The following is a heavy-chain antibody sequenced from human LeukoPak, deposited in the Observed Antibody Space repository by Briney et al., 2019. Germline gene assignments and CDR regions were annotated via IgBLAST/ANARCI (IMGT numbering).Heavy chain of an antibody. CDR1: GGSISSYY. CDR2: IYYSGST. Sequence: SETLSLTCTVSGGSISSYYWSWIRQPPGKGLEWIGYIYYSGSTNYNPSLKSRVTMSVDTSKNQFSLKLTSVTAADTAFYYCAGADRHDYGEDYWGQGTLVTVSS. D-gene: IGHD4-17*01. J-gene: IGHJ4*02. CDR3: AGADRHDYGEDY. V-gene: IGHV4-59*12.